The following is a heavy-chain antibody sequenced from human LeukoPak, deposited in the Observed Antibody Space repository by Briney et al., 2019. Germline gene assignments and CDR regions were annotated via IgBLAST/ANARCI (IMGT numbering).Heavy chain of an antibody. Sequence: ASVKVSCKASGYTFTSYDINWVRQATGQGLEWMGWMNPNSGNTGYAQKFQGRVTMTEDTSTDTAYMELSSLRSEDTAVYYCAALIVAPGQYYFDYWGQGTLVTVSS. CDR2: MNPNSGNT. V-gene: IGHV1-8*01. CDR1: GYTFTSYD. J-gene: IGHJ4*02. D-gene: IGHD5-12*01. CDR3: AALIVAPGQYYFDY.